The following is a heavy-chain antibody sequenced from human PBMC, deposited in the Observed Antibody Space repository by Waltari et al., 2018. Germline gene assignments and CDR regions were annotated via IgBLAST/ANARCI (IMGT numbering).Heavy chain of an antibody. J-gene: IGHJ4*02. CDR3: AREAGTTGSEFFDS. V-gene: IGHV3-53*01. D-gene: IGHD1-7*01. CDR2: IYSGGTT. Sequence: MGWVGQAPGKGLEWVSVIYSGGTTYDGDSLRGRFTISRDKSKNTLYLYMSSLRVEDTAGYYCAREAGTTGSEFFDSWGQGTLVTVSS.